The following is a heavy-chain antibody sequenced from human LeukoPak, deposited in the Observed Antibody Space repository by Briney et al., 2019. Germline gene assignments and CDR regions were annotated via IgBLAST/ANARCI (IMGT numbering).Heavy chain of an antibody. CDR1: GGSISSYY. CDR2: IYYSGST. CDR3: AKFPTYGRYFDL. D-gene: IGHD3-16*01. J-gene: IGHJ2*01. V-gene: IGHV4-59*08. Sequence: PSETLSLTCTVSGGSISSYYWSWIRQPPGKGLEWIGYIYYSGSTNYNPSLKSRVTISVDTSKNQFSLKLSSVTAADTAVYYCAKFPTYGRYFDLWGRGTLVTVSS.